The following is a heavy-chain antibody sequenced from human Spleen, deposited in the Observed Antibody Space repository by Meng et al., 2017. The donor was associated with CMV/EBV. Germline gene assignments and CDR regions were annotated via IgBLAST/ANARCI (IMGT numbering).Heavy chain of an antibody. V-gene: IGHV5-51*01. CDR2: IYPDDSDT. CDR1: GYSFTSYW. Sequence: GGSLRLSCRGSGYSFTSYWIAWVRQMPGKGLEWMGIIYPDDSDTRYSPSFQGQVTRSADKSISTAYVQWSSLKVSDTAMYYCARFVGYSSGWTDVWGQGTLVTVSS. CDR3: ARFVGYSSGWTDV. D-gene: IGHD6-19*01. J-gene: IGHJ4*02.